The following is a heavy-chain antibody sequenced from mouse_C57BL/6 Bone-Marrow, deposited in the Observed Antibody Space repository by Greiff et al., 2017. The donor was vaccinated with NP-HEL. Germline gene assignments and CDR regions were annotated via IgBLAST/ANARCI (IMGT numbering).Heavy chain of an antibody. D-gene: IGHD1-1*01. V-gene: IGHV5-4*01. CDR3: ARDGGEFRYGSSYFDY. CDR1: GFTFSSYA. CDR2: ISDGGSYT. J-gene: IGHJ2*01. Sequence: EVHLVESGGGLVKPGGSLKLSCAASGFTFSSYAMSWVRQTPEQRLEWVATISDGGSYTYYPDNVKGRFTISRDNAKNNLYLQMSHLKSEDTAMYYCARDGGEFRYGSSYFDYWGQGTTLTVSS.